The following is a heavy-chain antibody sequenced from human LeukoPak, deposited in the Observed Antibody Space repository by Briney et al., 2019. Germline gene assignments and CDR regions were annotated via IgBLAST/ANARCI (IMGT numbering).Heavy chain of an antibody. CDR3: ASRPTGFDWGPFDY. J-gene: IGHJ4*02. Sequence: HPGGSLRPSCAASGFTFNNYVMPGVRQPPGKGLEGVAVFRYDGNHEYYADSVKGRFTFTRDTSKNTLLLQMNSLRTEDTADYYCASRPTGFDWGPFDYWGQGTLVTVSS. D-gene: IGHD5-12*01. CDR1: GFTFNNYV. CDR2: FRYDGNHE. V-gene: IGHV3-30*02.